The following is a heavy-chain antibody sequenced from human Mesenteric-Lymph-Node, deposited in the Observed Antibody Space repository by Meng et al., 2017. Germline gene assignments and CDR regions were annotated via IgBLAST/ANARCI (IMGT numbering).Heavy chain of an antibody. D-gene: IGHD3-10*01. Sequence: GQLVQSGAEVKKPGASVKVSCKASGYTFTGYYMHWVRQAPGQGLEWMGWINPNSGGTNYAQKFQGRVTMTRDTSISTAYMELSRLRSDDTAVYYCARVSLDFITMVRGEDYWGQGTLVTVSS. V-gene: IGHV1-2*02. CDR3: ARVSLDFITMVRGEDY. CDR1: GYTFTGYY. CDR2: INPNSGGT. J-gene: IGHJ4*02.